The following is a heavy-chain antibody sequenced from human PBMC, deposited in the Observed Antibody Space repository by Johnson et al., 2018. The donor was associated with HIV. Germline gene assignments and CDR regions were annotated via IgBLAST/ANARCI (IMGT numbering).Heavy chain of an antibody. D-gene: IGHD3-10*01. V-gene: IGHV3-30*18. CDR3: AKDRGGTPPMGAFDI. CDR1: GFTFSSYD. Sequence: QVQLVESGGGVVQPGRSLRLSCAASGFTFSSYDMHWVRQAPGKGLEWVAVISYDGSNKYYADSVKGRFTISRDNSKNTLYLQMNSLRAEDTAVYYCAKDRGGTPPMGAFDIWGQGTMVTVSS. J-gene: IGHJ3*02. CDR2: ISYDGSNK.